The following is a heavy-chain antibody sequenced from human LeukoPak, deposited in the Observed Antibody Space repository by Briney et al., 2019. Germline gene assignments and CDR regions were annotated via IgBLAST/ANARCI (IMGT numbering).Heavy chain of an antibody. Sequence: SVTLSLICTVSGGFISSRSHFWGWIRQPPGKGLEWIGTMFYSGSTYYNPSLKSRVAISVDTSENQFSLELNSVTAADTAVYYCAVAGVRYYDSSGLHAFDFWGRGTMVTVSS. J-gene: IGHJ3*01. CDR3: AVAGVRYYDSSGLHAFDF. D-gene: IGHD3-22*01. CDR1: GGFISSRSHF. CDR2: MFYSGST. V-gene: IGHV4-39*01.